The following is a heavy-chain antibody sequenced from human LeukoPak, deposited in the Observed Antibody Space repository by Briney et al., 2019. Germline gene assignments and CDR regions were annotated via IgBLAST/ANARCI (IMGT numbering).Heavy chain of an antibody. CDR2: IIPILGIA. V-gene: IGHV1-69*04. D-gene: IGHD6-6*01. Sequence: ASVKVSCKASGGTFSSYAISWVRQAPGQGLEWMGRIIPILGIANYAQKFQGRVTITADKSTSTAYMELSSLRSEDTAVYYCARDPEYSSSPGPVGWFDPWGQGTLVTVSS. CDR3: ARDPEYSSSPGPVGWFDP. J-gene: IGHJ5*02. CDR1: GGTFSSYA.